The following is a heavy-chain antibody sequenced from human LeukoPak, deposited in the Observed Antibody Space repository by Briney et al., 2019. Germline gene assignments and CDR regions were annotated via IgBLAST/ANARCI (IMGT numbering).Heavy chain of an antibody. V-gene: IGHV3-48*03. Sequence: GGPLRLSCAASGFTFSSYEMNWVRQAPGKGLEWVSYISSSGSTIYYADSVKGRFTISRDNAKNSLYLQMNSLTVEDTAVYYCARDMGWQQFDQWGQGTLVTVSS. D-gene: IGHD5-24*01. J-gene: IGHJ4*02. CDR2: ISSSGSTI. CDR1: GFTFSSYE. CDR3: ARDMGWQQFDQ.